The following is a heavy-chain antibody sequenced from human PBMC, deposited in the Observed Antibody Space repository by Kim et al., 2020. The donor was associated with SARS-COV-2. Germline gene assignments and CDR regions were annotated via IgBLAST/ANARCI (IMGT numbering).Heavy chain of an antibody. CDR3: ARPKVAGTHFDAFDI. D-gene: IGHD6-19*01. CDR1: GFTFSDYG. CDR2: ISGSGGST. J-gene: IGHJ3*02. Sequence: GGSLRLSCAASGFTFSDYGMSWVRQAPGKGLEWVSGISGSGGSTYYVDSVKGRFTISRDNSKNTLFLQMNSLRAEDTAVYYCARPKVAGTHFDAFDIWGQGTMVTVSS. V-gene: IGHV3-23*01.